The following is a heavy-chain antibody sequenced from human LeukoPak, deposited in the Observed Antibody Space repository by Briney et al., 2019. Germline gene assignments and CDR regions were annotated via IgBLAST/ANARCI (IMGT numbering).Heavy chain of an antibody. V-gene: IGHV1-69*08. CDR2: FIPILNTT. Sequence: SVNVSCKASGGTFSGNSITWVRPAPGQGLEWMGRFIPILNTTNYAQDFQGRVTLTADKSTSTAYMELMSQGSEDTAVYYCARETRDSNWNSVAYLDHWGQGTLVTVSS. CDR3: ARETRDSNWNSVAYLDH. D-gene: IGHD1-7*01. J-gene: IGHJ4*02. CDR1: GGTFSGNS.